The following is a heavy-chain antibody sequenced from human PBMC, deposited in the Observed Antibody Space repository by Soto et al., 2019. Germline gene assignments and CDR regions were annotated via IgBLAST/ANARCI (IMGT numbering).Heavy chain of an antibody. J-gene: IGHJ4*02. CDR2: ISSSSSYI. Sequence: GSLRLSCAASGFTFSSYSMNWVRQAPGKGLEWVSSISSSSSYIYYADSVKGRFTISRDNAKNSLYLQMNSLRAEDTAVYYCAREPRYGSSYDYWGQGILVTVSS. CDR3: AREPRYGSSYDY. V-gene: IGHV3-21*01. D-gene: IGHD6-6*01. CDR1: GFTFSSYS.